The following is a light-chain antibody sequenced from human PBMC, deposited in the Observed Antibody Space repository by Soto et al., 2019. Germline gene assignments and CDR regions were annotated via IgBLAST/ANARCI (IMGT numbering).Light chain of an antibody. Sequence: EVVMTQSPATLSVSAGERATLSCGASQSVRSYLAWYQQKPGRAPRLLIHGASTRAPGIPARFSGSGSGTDFTLTISSLQSEDFAVYYCHQYDHWPQTFGQGTKVDIK. V-gene: IGKV3-15*01. CDR2: GAS. CDR1: QSVRSY. J-gene: IGKJ1*01. CDR3: HQYDHWPQT.